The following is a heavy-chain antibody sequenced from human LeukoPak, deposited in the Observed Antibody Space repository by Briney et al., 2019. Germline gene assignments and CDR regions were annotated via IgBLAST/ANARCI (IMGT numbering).Heavy chain of an antibody. CDR3: ARGRFNYDSSGYSSFYH. V-gene: IGHV3-7*01. CDR1: GVTFSSYW. D-gene: IGHD3-22*01. CDR2: IKEDGSEK. J-gene: IGHJ4*02. Sequence: GSLRLSCAASGVTFSSYWMSWVRQAPGKGLEWVANIKEDGSEKYYVDSVKGRFTISRDNAKNSLYLQMNSPRAEDTAVYYCARGRFNYDSSGYSSFYHWGQGTLATVSS.